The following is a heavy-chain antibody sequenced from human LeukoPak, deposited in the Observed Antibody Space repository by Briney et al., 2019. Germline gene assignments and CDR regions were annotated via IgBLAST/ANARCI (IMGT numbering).Heavy chain of an antibody. CDR1: GFTFSSYA. J-gene: IGHJ4*02. V-gene: IGHV3-23*01. CDR3: AKVETAAAASLRGFGY. Sequence: GGSLRLSCAASGFTFSSYAMSWVRQAPGKGLEWVSSIGGSGGSTYYADSVKGRFTISRDNSKNTLYLQMNSLRAEDTAVYYCAKVETAAAASLRGFGYWGQGALVTVSS. CDR2: IGGSGGST. D-gene: IGHD6-13*01.